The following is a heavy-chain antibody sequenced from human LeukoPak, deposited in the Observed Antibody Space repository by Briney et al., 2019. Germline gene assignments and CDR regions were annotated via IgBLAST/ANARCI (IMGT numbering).Heavy chain of an antibody. J-gene: IGHJ4*02. CDR2: ISGIGGST. V-gene: IGHV3-23*01. D-gene: IGHD3-22*01. CDR3: AKTYYYDSSGYSPFDY. Sequence: SGGSLRLSCAASGFTFSSYAMSWVRQAPGKGLEWVSAISGIGGSTYYADSVKGRFTISRDNSKNTLYLQMNSLRAEDTAVYYCAKTYYYDSSGYSPFDYWGQGTLVTVSS. CDR1: GFTFSSYA.